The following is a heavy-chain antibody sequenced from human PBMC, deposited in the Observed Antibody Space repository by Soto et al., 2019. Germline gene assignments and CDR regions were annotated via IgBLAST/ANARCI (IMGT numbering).Heavy chain of an antibody. CDR2: VYFSGNT. CDR3: ARGKTSGYRFGPRNFFYYGLDV. Sequence: SENLSLTCTVSGGSLSSYYWTWIRQPPLKVLEWIGYVYFSGNTNYNPSLKSRLTLSLDTSKNQFSLKVASVTAADTAVYFCARGKTSGYRFGPRNFFYYGLDVWGPGTTVPVSS. V-gene: IGHV4-59*12. CDR1: GGSLSSYY. J-gene: IGHJ6*01. D-gene: IGHD5-18*01.